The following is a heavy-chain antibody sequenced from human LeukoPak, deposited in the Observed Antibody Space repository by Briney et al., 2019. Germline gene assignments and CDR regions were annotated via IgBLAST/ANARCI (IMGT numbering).Heavy chain of an antibody. D-gene: IGHD3-10*01. Sequence: SETLSLTCTVSGGSISSSSYYWGWIRQPPGKGLEWIGSIYYSGSTYYNPSLKSRVTISVDTSKNQFSLKLSSVTAADTAVYYCQASGYYYGSGSYSDDAFDIWGQGTMVTVSS. J-gene: IGHJ3*02. CDR1: GGSISSSSYY. V-gene: IGHV4-39*07. CDR2: IYYSGST. CDR3: QASGYYYGSGSYSDDAFDI.